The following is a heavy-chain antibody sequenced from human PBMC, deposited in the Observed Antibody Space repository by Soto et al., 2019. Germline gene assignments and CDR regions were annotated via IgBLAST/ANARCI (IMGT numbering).Heavy chain of an antibody. J-gene: IGHJ3*02. CDR1: GGSISSYY. CDR3: ARGTNYYDSSGSYDAFDI. Sequence: KPSETLSLTCTVCGGSISSYYWSWIRQPPGKGLEWIGYIYYSGSTNYNPSLKSRVTISVDTSKNQFSLKLSSVTAADTAVYYCARGTNYYDSSGSYDAFDIWGQGTMVTVSS. D-gene: IGHD3-22*01. V-gene: IGHV4-59*01. CDR2: IYYSGST.